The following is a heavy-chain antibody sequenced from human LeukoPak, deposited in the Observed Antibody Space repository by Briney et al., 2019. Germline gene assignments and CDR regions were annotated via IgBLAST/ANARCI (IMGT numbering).Heavy chain of an antibody. CDR2: IRYDGSDK. CDR3: AKDLDCSGGTCHRDFDC. CDR1: GFTLSTYG. J-gene: IGHJ4*02. D-gene: IGHD2-15*01. Sequence: PGGSLRLSCVASGFTLSTYGMHWVRQAPGKGLEWVAFIRYDGSDKFYGDSVKGRFTTSRDNSKNTLYLQMSRLRVEDTAVYYCAKDLDCSGGTCHRDFDCWGQGTLVTVSS. V-gene: IGHV3-30*02.